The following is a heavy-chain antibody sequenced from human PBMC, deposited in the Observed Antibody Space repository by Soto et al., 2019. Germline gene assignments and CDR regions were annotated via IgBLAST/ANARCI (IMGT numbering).Heavy chain of an antibody. CDR1: GGSISSGGYY. J-gene: IGHJ4*02. Sequence: PSETLCLTCTVSGGSISSGGYYWSWLRQHPGKGLEWIGYIYYSGSTYYNPSLKSRVTISVDTSKNQFSLKLSSVTAADTAVYYCARVTDYGGWAFDYWGQGTLVTVSS. V-gene: IGHV4-31*03. CDR3: ARVTDYGGWAFDY. D-gene: IGHD4-17*01. CDR2: IYYSGST.